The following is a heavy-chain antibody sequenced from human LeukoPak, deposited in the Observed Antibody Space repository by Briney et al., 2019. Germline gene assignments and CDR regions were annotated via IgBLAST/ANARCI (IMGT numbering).Heavy chain of an antibody. D-gene: IGHD2-2*01. J-gene: IGHJ6*02. CDR2: TNYDGSYT. V-gene: IGHV3-74*01. CDR1: GFTFSSYA. Sequence: PGGSLRLSCAASGFTFSSYAMSWVRQAPGKGLVWVARTNYDGSYTDYADSVKGRFIISRDNAKNTLYLQMNSLRAEDTAIFFCARECCIGTSCSRGMDVWGQGTTVTVSS. CDR3: ARECCIGTSCSRGMDV.